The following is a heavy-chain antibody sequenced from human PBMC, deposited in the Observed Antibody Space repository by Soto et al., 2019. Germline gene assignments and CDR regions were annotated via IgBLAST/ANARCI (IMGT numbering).Heavy chain of an antibody. CDR2: IYSGGSE. V-gene: IGHV3-53*01. Sequence: EVQLVESGGGLIQPGGSLRLSCAASGFIVSSNYMSWVRQAPGKGLEWVSVIYSGGSENYADSVKGRFTISRDNSKNTLYLQMTSLRAEDTAVYYCVRDDYGLDVWGHGTAVTVSS. CDR3: VRDDYGLDV. J-gene: IGHJ6*02. CDR1: GFIVSSNY.